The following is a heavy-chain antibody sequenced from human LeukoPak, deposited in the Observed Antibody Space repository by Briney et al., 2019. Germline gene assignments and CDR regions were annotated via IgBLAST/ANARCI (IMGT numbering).Heavy chain of an antibody. V-gene: IGHV5-10-1*01. CDR1: GYSFTSYW. Sequence: PGESLKISCKGSGYSFTSYWISWVRQIPGKVLEWMGRIDPSDSYTNYSPSFQGHVTISADQSISTAFLQWSRLKAPDTAMYYCSRGPGGIYYAMDVWGKGTTVTVSS. J-gene: IGHJ6*04. CDR2: IDPSDSYT. D-gene: IGHD3-16*01. CDR3: SRGPGGIYYAMDV.